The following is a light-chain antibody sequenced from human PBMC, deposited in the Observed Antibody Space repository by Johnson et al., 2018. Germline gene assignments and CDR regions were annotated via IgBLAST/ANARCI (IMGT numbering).Light chain of an antibody. J-gene: IGLJ1*01. V-gene: IGLV1-51*02. CDR3: GTWDSSLSAGNV. CDR2: ENN. Sequence: QSVLTQPPSVSAAPGQKVTISCSGSSSNIGNNYVSWYQQLQGTAPKLLIYENNKRPSGIPDRFSGSKSGTSATLGITGLQTGDEADYYCGTWDSSLSAGNVVGTGTKVTVL. CDR1: SSNIGNNY.